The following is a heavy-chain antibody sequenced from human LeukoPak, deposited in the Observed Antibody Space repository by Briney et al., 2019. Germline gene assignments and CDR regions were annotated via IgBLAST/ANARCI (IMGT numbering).Heavy chain of an antibody. CDR3: ARDLYCTNGVCPDY. D-gene: IGHD2-8*01. CDR1: GYSISSGYY. J-gene: IGHJ4*02. Sequence: PSETLSLTCTVSGYSISSGYYWGWIRQPPGKGLGWIGSIYHSGSTYYNPSLKSRVTISVDTSKNQFSLKLSSVTAADTAVYYCARDLYCTNGVCPDYWGQGTLVTVSS. V-gene: IGHV4-38-2*02. CDR2: IYHSGST.